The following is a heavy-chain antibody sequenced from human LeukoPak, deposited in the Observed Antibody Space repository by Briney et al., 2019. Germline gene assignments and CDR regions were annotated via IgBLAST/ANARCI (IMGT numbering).Heavy chain of an antibody. J-gene: IGHJ4*02. V-gene: IGHV1-2*02. CDR1: GYSFTDYY. D-gene: IGHD6-25*01. CDR3: ARGRPDY. Sequence: ASVKVSRKASGYSFTDYYMHWVRQAPGHGLEWMGWINPDTGDSNYAQKFQGRVTVTRDTSISTAYMELSRLRFDDTAVYYCARGRPDYWGLGTLVTVSS. CDR2: INPDTGDS.